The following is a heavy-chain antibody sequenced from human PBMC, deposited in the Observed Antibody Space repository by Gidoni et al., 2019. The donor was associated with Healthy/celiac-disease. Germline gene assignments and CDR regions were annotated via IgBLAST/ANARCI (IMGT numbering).Heavy chain of an antibody. D-gene: IGHD1-26*01. Sequence: VQLQESGPGLVTPSQTLSLTCTVSGGSLSSGGYYWSWIRQHPGKGLEWIGYIYYSGSTYYNPSLKSRVTISVDTSKNQFSLKLSAVTAADTAVYYCASWRGELRSFDLWGRGTLVTVSS. CDR3: ASWRGELRSFDL. J-gene: IGHJ2*01. CDR2: IYYSGST. CDR1: GGSLSSGGYY. V-gene: IGHV4-31*03.